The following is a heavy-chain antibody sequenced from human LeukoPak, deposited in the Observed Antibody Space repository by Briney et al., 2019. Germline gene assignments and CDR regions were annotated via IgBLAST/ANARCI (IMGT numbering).Heavy chain of an antibody. Sequence: GGSLRLSCAASGFTFSTYSMNWVRQAPGKGLEWVSHISLSGSPIYYAGSVKGRFTISRDNAKNSLYLQMNSLRAEDTAVYYCARDHRYAHDYWGQGTLVTVSS. CDR2: ISLSGSPI. D-gene: IGHD2-8*01. J-gene: IGHJ4*02. CDR1: GFTFSTYS. V-gene: IGHV3-48*04. CDR3: ARDHRYAHDY.